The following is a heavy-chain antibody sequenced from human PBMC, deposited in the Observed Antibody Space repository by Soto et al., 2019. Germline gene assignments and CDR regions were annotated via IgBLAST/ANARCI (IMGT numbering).Heavy chain of an antibody. CDR1: GGSISSGDYF. Sequence: TLSLTCTVSGGSISSGDYFWSWVRQSPGKGLEWIGYIFYSGSTFYNPSLKSRITISVDTSKNQFSLKLSSVTAADTAVYYCARDATKYDTSGYYYYFDSWGQGTLVTSPQ. D-gene: IGHD3-22*01. CDR3: ARDATKYDTSGYYYYFDS. V-gene: IGHV4-30-4*01. J-gene: IGHJ4*02. CDR2: IFYSGST.